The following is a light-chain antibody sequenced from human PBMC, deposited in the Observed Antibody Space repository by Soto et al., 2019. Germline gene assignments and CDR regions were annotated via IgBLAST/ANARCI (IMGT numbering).Light chain of an antibody. Sequence: DIQMTQSPSTLSASVGDRVTITCRASQSVSTWLAWYQQKPGKAPKLLIYEASSLESGVPSRFGGSGSGTEFTLTISSLQPDDVATDHCQQYNTYSWTVGQGTKVDIK. J-gene: IGKJ1*01. CDR3: QQYNTYSWT. V-gene: IGKV1-5*03. CDR2: EAS. CDR1: QSVSTW.